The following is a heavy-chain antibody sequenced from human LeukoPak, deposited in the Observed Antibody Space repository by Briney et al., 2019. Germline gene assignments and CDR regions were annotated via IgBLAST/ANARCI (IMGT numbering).Heavy chain of an antibody. J-gene: IGHJ4*02. Sequence: SEXXSLTCTVSVYSISSGYYWGWIRQPPGKGLXWIGSIHHSGITYYNPSLKSRVTISVDTSKNQFSLRVDSVTAADTAVYYCARDLYDDNRCFDFWGQGILVTVSS. D-gene: IGHD1-14*01. V-gene: IGHV4-38-2*02. CDR3: ARDLYDDNRCFDF. CDR1: VYSISSGYY. CDR2: IHHSGIT.